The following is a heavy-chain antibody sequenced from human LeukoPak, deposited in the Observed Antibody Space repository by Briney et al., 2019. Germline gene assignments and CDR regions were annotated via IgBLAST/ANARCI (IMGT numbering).Heavy chain of an antibody. CDR2: ISPSSGDT. Sequence: VASVKVSCKASGYTFSDYFIHWVRQAPGQGPEWVGWISPSSGDTEYAQKFRGRVTMTRDTSIKTAYMELTGLTSDDTAVYYCARWTPSMKSGYDFGFWGQGTLVTVSS. J-gene: IGHJ4*02. CDR3: ARWTPSMKSGYDFGF. V-gene: IGHV1-2*02. CDR1: GYTFSDYF. D-gene: IGHD5-12*01.